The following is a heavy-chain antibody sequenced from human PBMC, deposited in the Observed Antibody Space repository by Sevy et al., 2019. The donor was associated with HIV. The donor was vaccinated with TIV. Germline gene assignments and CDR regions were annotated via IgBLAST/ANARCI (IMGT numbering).Heavy chain of an antibody. CDR2: ISSSSSYI. Sequence: GGSLRLSCAASGFIFSSYSMNWVRQAPGKGLEWVSSISSSSSYIYYADSVKGRFTISRDNAKNSLYLQMNSLRAEDTAVYYCARDSKYCGGDCKHYYYYYMDVWGKGTTVTVSS. V-gene: IGHV3-21*01. CDR1: GFIFSSYS. CDR3: ARDSKYCGGDCKHYYYYYMDV. J-gene: IGHJ6*03. D-gene: IGHD2-21*02.